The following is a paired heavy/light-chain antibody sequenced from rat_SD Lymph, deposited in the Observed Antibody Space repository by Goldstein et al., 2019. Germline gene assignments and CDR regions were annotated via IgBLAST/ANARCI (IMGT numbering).Heavy chain of an antibody. V-gene: IGHV3-4*01. Sequence: EIQLQESGPGLVKPSQSLSLTCSVTGYTITSGYDWSWIRKFPGNKMEWMGYISYSGSTNYNPSLKSRISITRDTSKNQFFLQLNSVTTEDTATYYCARGGYYDGYYGLFDYWGQGVMVTVSS. D-gene: IGHD1-12*03. CDR1: GYTITSGY. CDR3: ARGGYYDGYYGLFDY. J-gene: IGHJ2*01. CDR2: ISYSGST.
Light chain of an antibody. CDR1: LDIGNW. CDR2: GAT. V-gene: IGKV12S25*01. CDR3: LQHYSAPYT. Sequence: DIQMTQSPASLSASLDEIVTITCQASLDIGNWLAWYQQKPGKSPQLLIYGATSLADGVPSRFSGSRSGTQYSLKISKLQVEDTGIYYCLQHYSAPYTFGAGTKLELK. J-gene: IGKJ2-3*01.